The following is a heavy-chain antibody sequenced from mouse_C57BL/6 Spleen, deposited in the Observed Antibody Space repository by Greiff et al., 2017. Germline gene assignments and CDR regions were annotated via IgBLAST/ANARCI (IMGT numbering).Heavy chain of an antibody. CDR2: FHPYNDDT. J-gene: IGHJ4*01. D-gene: IGHD2-2*01. Sequence: VKVVESGAELVKPGASVKMSCKASGYTFTTYPIEWMKQNHGKSLEWIGNFHPYNDDTKYNEKFKGKATLTVEKSSSTVYLELSRLTSDDSAVYYCAREGLPYYAMDYWGQGTSVTVSS. CDR1: GYTFTTYP. V-gene: IGHV1-47*01. CDR3: AREGLPYYAMDY.